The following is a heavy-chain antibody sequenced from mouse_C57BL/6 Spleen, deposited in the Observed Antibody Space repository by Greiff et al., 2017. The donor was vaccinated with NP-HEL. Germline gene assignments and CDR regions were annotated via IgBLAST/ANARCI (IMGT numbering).Heavy chain of an antibody. CDR1: GYTFTDYE. D-gene: IGHD1-1*01. CDR3: TRRGGLLRGILDY. V-gene: IGHV1-15*01. CDR2: IDPETGGT. Sequence: QVQLQQSGAELVRPGASVTLSCKASGYTFTDYEMHWVKQTPVHGLEWIGAIDPETGGTAYNQKFKGKAILTADKSSSTAYMELRSLTSEDSAVYYCTRRGGLLRGILDYWGQGTTLTVSS. J-gene: IGHJ2*01.